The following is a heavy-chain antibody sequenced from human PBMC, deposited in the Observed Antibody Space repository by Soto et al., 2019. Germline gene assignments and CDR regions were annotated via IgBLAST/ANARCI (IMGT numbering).Heavy chain of an antibody. V-gene: IGHV3-21*01. CDR1: GFTFNTYS. CDR2: ISSGSSYI. Sequence: PGGSLRLSCAASGFTFNTYSMNWVRQAPGKGLEWVSSISSGSSYIYYADSVRGRFTVSRDNAKNSLWLQMTSLRAEDTAVYYCAREFRWNDADLDYWGQGTLVTVSS. D-gene: IGHD1-1*01. J-gene: IGHJ4*02. CDR3: AREFRWNDADLDY.